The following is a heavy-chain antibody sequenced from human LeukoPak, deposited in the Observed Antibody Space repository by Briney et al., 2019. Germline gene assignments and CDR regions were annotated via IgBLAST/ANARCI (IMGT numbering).Heavy chain of an antibody. CDR3: AREAGGYDPFDY. V-gene: IGHV1-18*01. J-gene: IGHJ4*02. CDR2: ISAYNGNT. CDR1: GYTFTSYG. Sequence: GESLKISCKGSGYTFTSYGISWVRQAPGQGLEWMGWISAYNGNTNYAQKLQGRVTMTTDTSTSTAYMELRSLRSDDTAVYYCAREAGGYDPFDYWGQGTLVTVSS. D-gene: IGHD5-12*01.